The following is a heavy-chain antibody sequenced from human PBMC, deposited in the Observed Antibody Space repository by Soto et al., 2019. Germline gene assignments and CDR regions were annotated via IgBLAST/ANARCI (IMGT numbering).Heavy chain of an antibody. CDR1: GGSISSYY. CDR3: ARLGGSYVYTFDP. CDR2: IYYTGTT. D-gene: IGHD1-26*01. V-gene: IGHV4-59*08. J-gene: IGHJ5*02. Sequence: PSETLSLTCTVSGGSISSYYWSWIRQPPGKGLEWIGYIYYTGTTTYNPSIKSRVTISVDSSKNQFSLNLTSVSAADTAVYYCARLGGSYVYTFDPWGQGTLVTVSS.